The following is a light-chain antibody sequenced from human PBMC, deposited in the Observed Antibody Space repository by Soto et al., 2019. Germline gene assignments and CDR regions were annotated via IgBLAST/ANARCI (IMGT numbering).Light chain of an antibody. CDR1: QDIRNE. V-gene: IGKV1-6*01. J-gene: IGKJ1*01. CDR3: LQDFNYPRT. CDR2: ASS. Sequence: AIQMTQSPSSLSASVGDRVTITCRASQDIRNELGWYQQKPGTAPRLLIYASSNLQNAVPSRFSGSGSGTDFTLAISSLQPEDFATYYCLQDFNYPRTFGQGTKVEIK.